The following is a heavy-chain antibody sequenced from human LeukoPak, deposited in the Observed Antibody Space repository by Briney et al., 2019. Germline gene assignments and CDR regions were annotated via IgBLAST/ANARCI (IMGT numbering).Heavy chain of an antibody. D-gene: IGHD1-26*01. V-gene: IGHV3-74*01. CDR3: ARGYSGSYRVDY. CDR2: ISSDGSST. J-gene: IGHJ4*02. Sequence: PGGSLRLSCAASGFTFSSYWMHWVRQAPGKGLVWVSRISSDGSSTTYADSVKGRFTISRDNAENTLYLQMNSLRAEDTAVYYCARGYSGSYRVDYWGQGTLVTVSS. CDR1: GFTFSSYW.